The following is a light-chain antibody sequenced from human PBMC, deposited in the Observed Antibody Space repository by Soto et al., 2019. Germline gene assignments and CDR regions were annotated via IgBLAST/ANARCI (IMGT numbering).Light chain of an antibody. J-gene: IGLJ1*01. CDR3: AAWDDSLSGYV. CDR1: SGHSSYA. V-gene: IGLV4-69*01. Sequence: QLVLTQSPSASASLGASVKLTCTLSSGHSSYAIAWHQQQPEKGPRYLMNLNGDGSHTKGDGIPDRFSGSSSGAERYLTISSLQSEDEADYYCAAWDDSLSGYVFGTGTKLTVL. CDR2: LNGDGSH.